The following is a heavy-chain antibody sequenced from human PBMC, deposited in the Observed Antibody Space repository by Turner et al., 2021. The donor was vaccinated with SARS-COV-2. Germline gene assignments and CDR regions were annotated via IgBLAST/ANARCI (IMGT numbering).Heavy chain of an antibody. CDR1: GGSIRSYF. CDR2: IYYSGST. D-gene: IGHD5-12*01. J-gene: IGHJ3*02. CDR3: ARHQWLRGAFDI. Sequence: QVQLQESGPGLVKPSETLSLTCTVSGGSIRSYFWSWIRQPPGKGLEWIGYIYYSGSTNYNPSLKSQVTISVDTSKNQFSLKLSSVTAADTAVYFCARHQWLRGAFDIWGQGTMVTVSS. V-gene: IGHV4-59*08.